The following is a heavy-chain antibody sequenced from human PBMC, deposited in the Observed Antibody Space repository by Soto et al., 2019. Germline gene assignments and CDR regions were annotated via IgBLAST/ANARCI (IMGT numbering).Heavy chain of an antibody. D-gene: IGHD3-22*01. CDR1: GGSISSYY. J-gene: IGHJ5*02. Sequence: PSETLSLTCTVSGGSISSYYWSWIRQPPGKGLEWIGYIYNTGSTNYNPSLKSRLTISVDTSKNQFSLKLTSVTAADTAVYYCATAPESSGMMGCFDPWGQGTLVTVSS. CDR2: IYNTGST. V-gene: IGHV4-59*01. CDR3: ATAPESSGMMGCFDP.